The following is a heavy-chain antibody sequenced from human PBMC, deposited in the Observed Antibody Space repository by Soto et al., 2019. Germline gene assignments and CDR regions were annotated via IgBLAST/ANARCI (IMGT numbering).Heavy chain of an antibody. CDR1: GGSISSSSYY. J-gene: IGHJ4*02. CDR3: ARAYCSGGCCASFDC. Sequence: PSETLSLTCTVSGGSISSSSYYWGCIRQPPGKGLEWIGSIYYSGSTYYNPSLKRRVTISVDTSKNQFSLKLSSVTAADTAVYYCARAYCSGGCCASFDCWGQGTLVTVSS. D-gene: IGHD2-15*01. CDR2: IYYSGST. V-gene: IGHV4-39*01.